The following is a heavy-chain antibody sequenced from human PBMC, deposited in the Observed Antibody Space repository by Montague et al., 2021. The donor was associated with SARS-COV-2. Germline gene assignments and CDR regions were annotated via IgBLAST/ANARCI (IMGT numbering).Heavy chain of an antibody. J-gene: IGHJ5*02. CDR2: IYYSGST. V-gene: IGHV4-59*01. CDR1: GGSTNNFY. D-gene: IGHD3-16*02. Sequence: SETLSLTCTVSGGSTNNFYWSWIRRPPGKGLEWIGYIYYSGSTNYNPSLTSRVTIPIDTSKNQFSLNLTSVTAADTGVYYCARTSLASCSCRFDPWGQGTLVTVSS. CDR3: ARTSLASCSCRFDP.